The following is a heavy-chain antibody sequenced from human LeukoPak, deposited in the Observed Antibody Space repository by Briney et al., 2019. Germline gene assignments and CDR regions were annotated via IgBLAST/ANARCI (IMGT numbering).Heavy chain of an antibody. Sequence: GGSLRLSCAASGFTFSSYAMSWVRQAPGKGLEWVSTITVSGGCTYYADSVKGRFTISRDNSKNTLDLQMNSLRAEDTAVYYCAKANWGSGYWGQGTLVTVSS. D-gene: IGHD7-27*01. CDR3: AKANWGSGY. CDR1: GFTFSSYA. V-gene: IGHV3-23*01. CDR2: ITVSGGCT. J-gene: IGHJ4*02.